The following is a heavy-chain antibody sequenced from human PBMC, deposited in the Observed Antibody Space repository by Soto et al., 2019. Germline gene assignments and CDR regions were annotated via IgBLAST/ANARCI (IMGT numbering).Heavy chain of an antibody. CDR2: ISGSGGST. CDR3: AKDPPRIVVVPAAPVNP. CDR1: GLTFSSYA. Sequence: GGSLRLSCAASGLTFSSYAMSWVRQAPGKGLEWVSAISGSGGSTYYADSVKGRFTISRDNSKNTLYLQMNSLRAEDTAVYYCAKDPPRIVVVPAAPVNPWGQGTLVTVSS. V-gene: IGHV3-23*01. J-gene: IGHJ5*02. D-gene: IGHD2-2*01.